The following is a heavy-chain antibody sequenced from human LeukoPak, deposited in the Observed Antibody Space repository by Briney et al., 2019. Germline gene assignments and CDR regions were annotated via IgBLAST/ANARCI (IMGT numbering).Heavy chain of an antibody. J-gene: IGHJ4*02. CDR3: ARTLSGYSYGPFDY. CDR1: GGSISSSSYY. D-gene: IGHD5-18*01. CDR2: IYYSGST. V-gene: IGHV4-39*07. Sequence: SETLSLTCTVSGGSISSSSYYWGWIRQPPGKGLEWIGSIYYSGSTNYNPSLKSRVTISVDTSKNQFSLKLSSVTAADTAVYYCARTLSGYSYGPFDYWGQGTLVTVSS.